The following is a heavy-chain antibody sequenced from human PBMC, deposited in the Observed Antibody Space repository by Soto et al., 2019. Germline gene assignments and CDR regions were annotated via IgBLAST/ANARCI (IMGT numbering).Heavy chain of an antibody. CDR3: TTVRHSSGWYSPIYYYYYGMDV. CDR2: IKSKTDGGTT. J-gene: IGHJ6*02. Sequence: GGSLRLSCAASGFTFSNAWMNWVRQAPGKGLEWVGRIKSKTDGGTTDYAAPVKGRFTISRDDSKNTPYLQMNSLKTEDTAVYYCTTVRHSSGWYSPIYYYYYGMDVWGQGTTVTVSS. CDR1: GFTFSNAW. V-gene: IGHV3-15*07. D-gene: IGHD6-19*01.